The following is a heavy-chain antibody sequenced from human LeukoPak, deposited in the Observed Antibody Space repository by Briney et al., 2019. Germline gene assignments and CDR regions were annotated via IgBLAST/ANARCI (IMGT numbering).Heavy chain of an antibody. CDR2: ISSSSSYI. Sequence: GGSLRLSCTASGFTFSSYAMHWVRQAPGKGLEWVSSISSSSSYIYYADSVKGRFTISRDNSKNTLYLQMNSLRAEDTAVYYCASSGYSYGLDYWGQGTLVTVSS. CDR1: GFTFSSYA. J-gene: IGHJ4*02. D-gene: IGHD5-18*01. V-gene: IGHV3-21*01. CDR3: ASSGYSYGLDY.